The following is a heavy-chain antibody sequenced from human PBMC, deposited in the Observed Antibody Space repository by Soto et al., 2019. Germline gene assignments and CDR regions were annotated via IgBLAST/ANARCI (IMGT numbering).Heavy chain of an antibody. CDR3: ASANSGYDSDVDY. CDR1: GGSISSGGYY. CDR2: IYYSGST. Sequence: SETLSLTCTVSGGSISSGGYYWSWIRQHPGKGLEWIGYIYYSGSTYYNPSLKSRVTISVDTSKNQFSLKLSSVTAADTAVYYCASANSGYDSDVDYWGQGTLVTVSS. D-gene: IGHD5-12*01. V-gene: IGHV4-31*03. J-gene: IGHJ4*02.